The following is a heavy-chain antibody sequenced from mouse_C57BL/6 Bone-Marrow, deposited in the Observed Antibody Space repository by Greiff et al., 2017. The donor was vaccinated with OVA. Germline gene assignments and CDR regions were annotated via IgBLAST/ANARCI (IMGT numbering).Heavy chain of an antibody. J-gene: IGHJ2*01. CDR1: GYTFTSYW. CDR2: IDPSDSYT. V-gene: IGHV1-69*01. D-gene: IGHD2-3*01. CDR3: ARRWGGFDY. Sequence: QVQLQQPGAELVMPGASVKLSCKASGYTFTSYWMHWVKQRPGQGLEWIGEIDPSDSYTNYNQKFKGKSTLTVDKSSSTAYMQLSSLTSEDSAVYYCARRWGGFDYWGQGTTLTVSS.